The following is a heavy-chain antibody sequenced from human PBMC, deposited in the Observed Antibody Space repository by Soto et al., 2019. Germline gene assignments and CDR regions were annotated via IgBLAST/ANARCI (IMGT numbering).Heavy chain of an antibody. CDR3: AKSRYSSSWYYRYYFDY. Sequence: GGSHRLSSTASGFPCISYWMSWVRQATGKGLEWVANIKQDGSEKYYVDSVKGRFTISRDNAKNSLYLQMNSLRAEDTAVYYCAKSRYSSSWYYRYYFDYWGQGTLVTVSS. J-gene: IGHJ4*02. CDR1: GFPCISYW. V-gene: IGHV3-7*01. D-gene: IGHD6-13*01. CDR2: IKQDGSEK.